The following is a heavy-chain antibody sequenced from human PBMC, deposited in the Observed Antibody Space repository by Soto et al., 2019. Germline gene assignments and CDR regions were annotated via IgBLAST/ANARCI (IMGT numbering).Heavy chain of an antibody. Sequence: GGSLRLSCTASGFTFSRHWMTWVRQAPGAGLEWLANINKEGSEVYYVDSVKGRFTISRDNAKNSLSLQMNSLRAEDTAVYYCARHGDFCFDNWGQGTLVTVSS. CDR3: ARHGDFCFDN. V-gene: IGHV3-7*01. CDR1: GFTFSRHW. CDR2: INKEGSEV. D-gene: IGHD4-17*01. J-gene: IGHJ4*02.